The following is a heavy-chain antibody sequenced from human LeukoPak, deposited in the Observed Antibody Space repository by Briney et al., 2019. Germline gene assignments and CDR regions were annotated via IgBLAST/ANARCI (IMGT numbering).Heavy chain of an antibody. Sequence: SETLSLTCTVSGGSISSSSYYWGWIRQPPGKGLEWIGSIYYSGSTYYNPSLKSRVTISVDTSKNQFPLKLSSVTAADTAVYYCARLRGIAAARWTANRFDPWGQGTLVTVSS. D-gene: IGHD6-13*01. CDR3: ARLRGIAAARWTANRFDP. CDR1: GGSISSSSYY. J-gene: IGHJ5*02. V-gene: IGHV4-39*06. CDR2: IYYSGST.